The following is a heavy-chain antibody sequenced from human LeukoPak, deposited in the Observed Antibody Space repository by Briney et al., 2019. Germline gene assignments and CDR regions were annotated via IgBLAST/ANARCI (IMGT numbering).Heavy chain of an antibody. CDR2: ISSSGSTI. J-gene: IGHJ5*02. V-gene: IGHV3-48*03. D-gene: IGHD1-26*01. CDR1: GFTFSSYE. Sequence: PGGSLRLSCAASGFTFSSYEMNWVRQAPGKGLEWVSYISSSGSTIYYADSVKGRFTISRDNAKNSLYLQMNSLRAEDTAVYYCAREQWELRRFGIKPTGWFDPWGHGTLVTVS. CDR3: AREQWELRRFGIKPTGWFDP.